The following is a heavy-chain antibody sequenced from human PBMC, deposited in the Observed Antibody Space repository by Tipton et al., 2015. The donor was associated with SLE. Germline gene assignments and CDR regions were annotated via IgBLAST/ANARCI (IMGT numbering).Heavy chain of an antibody. D-gene: IGHD6-13*01. CDR2: IYYSGST. CDR3: ARGSAAAVGGAFDI. Sequence: TLSLTCTVSGGSISSSRYYWGWIRQPPGKGLEWIGYIYYSGSTNYNPSLKSRVTISVDTSKNQFSLKLSSVTAADTAVYYCARGSAAAVGGAFDIWGQGTMVTASS. CDR1: GGSISSSRYY. J-gene: IGHJ3*02. V-gene: IGHV4-61*05.